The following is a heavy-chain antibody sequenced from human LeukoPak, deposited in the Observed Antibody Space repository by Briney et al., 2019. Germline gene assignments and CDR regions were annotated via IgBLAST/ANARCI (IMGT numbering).Heavy chain of an antibody. CDR3: ARQGVVGATGFDF. J-gene: IGHJ4*02. D-gene: IGHD1-26*01. CDR2: IYYSGST. V-gene: IGHV4-39*01. Sequence: SETLSLTCSVSGGSISELSYYWGWIRQPPGKGLEWIGNIYYSGSTYNNPSLESRVVISVDSSRNQFSLKLTSVPVTDTAVYYCARQGVVGATGFDFWGQGILVTVSS. CDR1: GGSISELSYY.